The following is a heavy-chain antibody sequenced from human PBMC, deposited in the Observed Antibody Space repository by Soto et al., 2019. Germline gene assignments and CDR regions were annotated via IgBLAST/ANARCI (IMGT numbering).Heavy chain of an antibody. CDR3: ARDRAVAGTPFDY. D-gene: IGHD6-19*01. CDR2: ISSSGSTI. CDR1: GFTFSSYE. V-gene: IGHV3-48*03. J-gene: IGHJ4*02. Sequence: GGSLRLSCAASGFTFSSYEMNWVRQAPGKGLEWVSYISSSGSTIYYADSVKGRFTISRDNAKNSLYLQMNSLRAEDTAVYYCARDRAVAGTPFDYWGQGTLVTVSS.